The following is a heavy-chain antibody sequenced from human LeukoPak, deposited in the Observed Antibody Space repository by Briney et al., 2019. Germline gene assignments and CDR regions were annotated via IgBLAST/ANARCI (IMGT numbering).Heavy chain of an antibody. CDR3: ARDYWELANDY. CDR2: ISGSGGRT. J-gene: IGHJ4*02. Sequence: GGSLRLSCAASGFTFSSCGMSWVRQAPGKGLEWVSSISGSGGRTCYADSVKGRLTISRDNSKNTLYLQMNSLRADDTAVYYCARDYWELANDYWGQGTLVTVSS. D-gene: IGHD1-26*01. V-gene: IGHV3-23*01. CDR1: GFTFSSCG.